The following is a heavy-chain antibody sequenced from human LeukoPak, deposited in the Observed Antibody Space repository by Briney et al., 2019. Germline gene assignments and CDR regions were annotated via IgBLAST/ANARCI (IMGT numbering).Heavy chain of an antibody. D-gene: IGHD3-10*01. V-gene: IGHV3-15*01. CDR1: GFTFSNAW. J-gene: IGHJ4*02. Sequence: GGSLRLSCAASGFTFSNAWMSWVRQAPGKGLEWVGRIKSKTDGGTTDYAAPVKGRFTISRDYSKNTLYLQMNSLKTEDTAVYYCTTGPLWFGELRYFDYWGQGTLVTVSS. CDR3: TTGPLWFGELRYFDY. CDR2: IKSKTDGGTT.